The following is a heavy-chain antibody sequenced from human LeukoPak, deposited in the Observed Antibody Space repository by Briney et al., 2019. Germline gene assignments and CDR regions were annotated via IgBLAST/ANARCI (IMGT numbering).Heavy chain of an antibody. CDR2: INHSGST. Sequence: SETLSLTCAVYGGSFSGYYWSWIRQPPGKGLEWIGEINHSGSTNYNPSPKSRVTISVDTSKNQFSLKLSSVTAADTAVYYCARGPRIAAAGNQTDYWGQGTLVTVSS. CDR1: GGSFSGYY. V-gene: IGHV4-34*01. D-gene: IGHD6-13*01. CDR3: ARGPRIAAAGNQTDY. J-gene: IGHJ4*02.